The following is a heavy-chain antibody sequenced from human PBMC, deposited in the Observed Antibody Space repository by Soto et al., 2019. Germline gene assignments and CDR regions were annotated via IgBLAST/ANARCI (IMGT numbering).Heavy chain of an antibody. J-gene: IGHJ4*02. Sequence: GGSLRLSCAASGFTFSDYYMSWIRQAPGEGLEWVSYISSSGSTIYYADSVKGRFTISRDNAKNSLYLQMNSLRAEDTAVYYCARASPIAAAGTDYWGQGTLVTVSS. V-gene: IGHV3-11*01. CDR2: ISSSGSTI. D-gene: IGHD6-13*01. CDR3: ARASPIAAAGTDY. CDR1: GFTFSDYY.